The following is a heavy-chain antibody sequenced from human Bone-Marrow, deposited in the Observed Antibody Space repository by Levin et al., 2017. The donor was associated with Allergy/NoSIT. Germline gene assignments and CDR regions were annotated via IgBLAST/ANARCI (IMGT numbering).Heavy chain of an antibody. Sequence: ASVKVSCKASGYTFFSYGITWVRQAPGQGLEWMGWISGFNADTKYAQNFQGRVTVTTDTSTNTAYMELKSLRSDDTAVYYCARAGRTTATNFEFWGQGTLVTVSS. J-gene: IGHJ4*02. CDR2: ISGFNADT. CDR1: GYTFFSYG. CDR3: ARAGRTTATNFEF. V-gene: IGHV1-18*01. D-gene: IGHD5-24*01.